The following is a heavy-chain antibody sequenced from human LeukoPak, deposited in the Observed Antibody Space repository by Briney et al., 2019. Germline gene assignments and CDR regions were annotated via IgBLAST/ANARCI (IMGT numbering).Heavy chain of an antibody. Sequence: GGSLRLSCAASGFTFSSYAMDWVRQAPGKGLEWVSLIGGGGGSTYYADSVKGRFTISRDNSNNTLYLQMNSLRAEDTAVYYCAKDPGMDHAFDIWGQGTMVTVSS. J-gene: IGHJ3*02. CDR3: AKDPGMDHAFDI. D-gene: IGHD3/OR15-3a*01. CDR1: GFTFSSYA. CDR2: IGGGGGST. V-gene: IGHV3-23*01.